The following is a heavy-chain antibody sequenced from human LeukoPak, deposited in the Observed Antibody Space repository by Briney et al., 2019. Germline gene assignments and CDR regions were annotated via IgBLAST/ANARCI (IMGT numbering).Heavy chain of an antibody. V-gene: IGHV4-59*12. J-gene: IGHJ4*02. D-gene: IGHD1-1*01. CDR3: ARDGRFPLTTLDY. CDR2: IYYSGST. Sequence: SETLSLTCTVSGGSISSYYWSWLRQPPGEGLEWIGYIYYSGSTNYNPSLKSRVTISVDTSKNQFSLKLSSVTAADTAVYYCARDGRFPLTTLDYWGQGTLVTVSS. CDR1: GGSISSYY.